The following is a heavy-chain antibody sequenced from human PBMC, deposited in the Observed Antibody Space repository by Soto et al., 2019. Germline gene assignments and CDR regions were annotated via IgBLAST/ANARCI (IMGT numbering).Heavy chain of an antibody. CDR2: IKSKTDGGAT. CDR1: GFTFSNAW. J-gene: IGHJ4*02. D-gene: IGHD6-19*01. CDR3: TTDAGIAVAAYGDY. Sequence: GGSLRLSCAASGFTFSNAWMNWVRQAPGKGPEWVGRIKSKTDGGATDYAAPVKGRFTISRDDSKNTLYLQMNSLKTEDTAVYYCTTDAGIAVAAYGDYWGQGTLGTVSS. V-gene: IGHV3-15*07.